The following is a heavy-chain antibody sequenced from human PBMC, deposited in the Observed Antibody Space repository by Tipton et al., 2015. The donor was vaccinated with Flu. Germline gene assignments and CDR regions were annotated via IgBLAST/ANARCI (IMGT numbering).Heavy chain of an antibody. J-gene: IGHJ3*02. CDR1: GGSINSGGYF. V-gene: IGHV4-31*03. D-gene: IGHD3-10*01. Sequence: TLSLTCSVSGGSINSGGYFWSWIRQHPGKGLEWIGYIYYSGSTYYNPSLKSRGAISVDTSKNQFSVKLSSVTAADTAVYYCARAVGSGTPCTWRHDAFDIWGQGTMVTVSS. CDR3: ARAVGSGTPCTWRHDAFDI. CDR2: IYYSGST.